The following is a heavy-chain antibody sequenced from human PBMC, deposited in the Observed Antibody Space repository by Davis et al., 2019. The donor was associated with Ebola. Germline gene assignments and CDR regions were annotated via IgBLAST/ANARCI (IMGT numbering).Heavy chain of an antibody. CDR3: AKDDGYSSGWYLDY. V-gene: IGHV3-20*04. D-gene: IGHD6-19*01. CDR1: GFTFSSYS. CDR2: INWNGGST. Sequence: GGSLRLSCAASGFTFSSYSMNWVRQAPGKGLEWVSGINWNGGSTGYADSVKGRFTISRDNAKNSLYLQMNSLRAEDTAVYYCAKDDGYSSGWYLDYWGQGTLVTVSS. J-gene: IGHJ4*02.